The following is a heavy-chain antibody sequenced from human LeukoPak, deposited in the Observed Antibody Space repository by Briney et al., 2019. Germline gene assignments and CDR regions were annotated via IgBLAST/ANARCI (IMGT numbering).Heavy chain of an antibody. Sequence: SGGSLRLSCAASGFTFSIYAMNWVRQAPGKGLEWVSGISGSGGSTYYADSVKGRFTMSRDNSKNTLYLQMNSLRAEDTALYYCAKRMAGYCSGGSCYSADYWGQGTLVTVSS. J-gene: IGHJ4*02. CDR3: AKRMAGYCSGGSCYSADY. V-gene: IGHV3-23*01. CDR1: GFTFSIYA. CDR2: ISGSGGST. D-gene: IGHD2-15*01.